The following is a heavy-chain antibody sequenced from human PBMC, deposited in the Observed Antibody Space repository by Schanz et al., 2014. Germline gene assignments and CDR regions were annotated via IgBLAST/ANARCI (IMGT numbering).Heavy chain of an antibody. Sequence: QLQLRESDSGLVKPSQTLSLTCSVSGVFIDNDYSWTWIRQPPGKGLEWVGYIYHSGSSYYNPSLRSRIRMSVDRSKNQFSLKLNSVTAADTAVYYCARGKYYDSPYTFDIWGQGTMVTVS. CDR3: ARGKYYDSPYTFDI. CDR1: GVFIDNDYS. J-gene: IGHJ3*02. CDR2: IYHSGSS. D-gene: IGHD3-22*01. V-gene: IGHV4-30-2*01.